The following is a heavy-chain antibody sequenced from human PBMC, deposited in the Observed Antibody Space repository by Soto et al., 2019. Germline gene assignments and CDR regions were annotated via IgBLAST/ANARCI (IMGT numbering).Heavy chain of an antibody. V-gene: IGHV4-38-2*01. D-gene: IGHD6-13*01. CDR3: ESKKQQLPFDL. J-gene: IGHJ4*02. CDR2: IYHSGST. Sequence: PSETLSLTCAVSGYSISSGYYWGWIRQPPGKGLEWIGSIYHSGSTYYNPSLKSRVTISVDTSKNQFSLKLSSVTAADTAVYYCESKKQQLPFDLCGQGTLVTVS. CDR1: GYSISSGYY.